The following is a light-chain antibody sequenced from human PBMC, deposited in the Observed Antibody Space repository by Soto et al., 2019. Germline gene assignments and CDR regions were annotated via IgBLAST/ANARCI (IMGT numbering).Light chain of an antibody. CDR2: ASS. CDR3: QQSYSPVIT. CDR1: QSISKY. J-gene: IGKJ5*01. Sequence: DIQMTQSPSSLSASVGDRITITCRPSQSISKYLNWFQQRSGKVPKLLIYASSNLERGVPSRFIGSGYGTEFTLTITSVQPEDFATYYCQQSYSPVITFGQGTRLDIK. V-gene: IGKV1-39*01.